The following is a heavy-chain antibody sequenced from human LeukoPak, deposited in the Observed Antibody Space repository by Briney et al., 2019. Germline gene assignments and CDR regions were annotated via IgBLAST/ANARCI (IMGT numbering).Heavy chain of an antibody. V-gene: IGHV3-21*04. J-gene: IGHJ4*02. Sequence: GGSLRLSCAASGFTFSSYSMNWVRQAPGKGLEWVSSISSSSSYIYYADSVKGRFTISRDNAKNTLYLQMNSLRAEDTAVYYCAKVRRPTVTTYYFDYWGQGTLVTVSS. CDR2: ISSSSSYI. CDR3: AKVRRPTVTTYYFDY. D-gene: IGHD4-17*01. CDR1: GFTFSSYS.